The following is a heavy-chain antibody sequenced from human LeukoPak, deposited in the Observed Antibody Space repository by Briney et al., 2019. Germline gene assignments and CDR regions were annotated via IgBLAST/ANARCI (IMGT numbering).Heavy chain of an antibody. D-gene: IGHD4-17*01. CDR1: GFTFSSYA. Sequence: GGSLRLSCAASGFTFSSYAIHWVRQAPGKGLEWVAVISYDGSNKYYADSVKGRFTISRDNSKNTLYLQMNSLRAEDTAVYYCARDPVYGDYDYWGQGTLVTVSS. J-gene: IGHJ4*02. CDR2: ISYDGSNK. CDR3: ARDPVYGDYDY. V-gene: IGHV3-30-3*01.